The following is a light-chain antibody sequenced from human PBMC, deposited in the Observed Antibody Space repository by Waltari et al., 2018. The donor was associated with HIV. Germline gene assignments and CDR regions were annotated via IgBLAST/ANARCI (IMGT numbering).Light chain of an antibody. J-gene: IGLJ1*01. V-gene: IGLV2-23*01. CDR3: CSYAGSSTWV. CDR2: EGS. Sequence: HSALTQPASVSGSPGQSITISCTGTSSDVGTYNLVSWYQQHPGKAPKPMIYEGSKRPSGVSNRFSGSKSGNTASLTISGLQAEDEADYYCCSYAGSSTWVLGTGTKVTVL. CDR1: SSDVGTYNL.